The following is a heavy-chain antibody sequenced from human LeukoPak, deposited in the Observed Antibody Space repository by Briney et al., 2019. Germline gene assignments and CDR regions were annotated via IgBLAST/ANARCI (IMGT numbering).Heavy chain of an antibody. CDR1: GGSISSYY. CDR2: IYYSGST. D-gene: IGHD3-22*01. V-gene: IGHV4-59*01. CDR3: ARADSSGYLGFDP. Sequence: PSETLSLTCTVSGGSISSYYWSWIRQPPGKGLEWIGYIYYSGSTNYNPSLKSRVTISVDTSKNQFSLKLSSVTAADTAVYYCARADSSGYLGFDPWGQGTLVTVSS. J-gene: IGHJ5*02.